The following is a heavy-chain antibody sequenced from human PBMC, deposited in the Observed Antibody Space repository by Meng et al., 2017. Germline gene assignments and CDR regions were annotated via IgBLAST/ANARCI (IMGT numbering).Heavy chain of an antibody. CDR3: ARGPLTSSSWYRGYYYGMDV. CDR1: GGSFSGYY. CDR2: INHSGST. J-gene: IGHJ6*02. D-gene: IGHD6-13*01. V-gene: IGHV4-34*01. Sequence: ESLKISCAVYGGSFSGYYWSWIRQPPGKGLEWIGEINHSGSTNYNPSLKSRVTISVDTSKNQFSLKLSSVTAADTAVYYCARGPLTSSSWYRGYYYGMDVWGQGTTVTVSS.